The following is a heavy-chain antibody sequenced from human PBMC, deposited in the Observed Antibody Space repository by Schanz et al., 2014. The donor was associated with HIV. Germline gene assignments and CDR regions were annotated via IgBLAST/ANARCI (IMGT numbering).Heavy chain of an antibody. V-gene: IGHV3-21*06. Sequence: VQLVESGGGVVQPGRSLRLSCAASGFTFSNFAMHWVRQAPGKGLEWVSSISAGGVYTYYGDSMKGRFTISRDNANSSLFLQMDSLRPEDTATYYCVRDESTLTTGDFQDWGQGTLVTVSS. CDR3: VRDESTLTTGDFQD. J-gene: IGHJ1*01. CDR1: GFTFSNFA. D-gene: IGHD4-17*01. CDR2: ISAGGVYT.